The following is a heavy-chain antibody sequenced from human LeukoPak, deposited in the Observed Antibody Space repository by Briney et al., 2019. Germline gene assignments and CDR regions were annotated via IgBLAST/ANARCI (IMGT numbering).Heavy chain of an antibody. CDR1: GYTFTSYA. D-gene: IGHD3-3*01. Sequence: GASVKVSCKASGYTFTSYAMHWVRQAPGQRLEWMGWINAGNGNTKYSQKFQGRVTITRDTSASTAYMELSSLRSEDTAVYYCARDGPQMEWLYRFYYYGMDVWGQGTTVTVSS. CDR3: ARDGPQMEWLYRFYYYGMDV. V-gene: IGHV1-3*01. CDR2: INAGNGNT. J-gene: IGHJ6*02.